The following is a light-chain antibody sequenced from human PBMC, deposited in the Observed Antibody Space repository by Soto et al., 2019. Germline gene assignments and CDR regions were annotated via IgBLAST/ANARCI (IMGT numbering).Light chain of an antibody. Sequence: EIFLTQSPDTLSLSPGERATLSCGASQSVTNYIAWYQQRPGQAPRLLIYDASNRASGVPARFSGSGSGTDFTLTISDLEPADFGLYYCQQRLNWPPGFGQGTKGDIK. CDR2: DAS. V-gene: IGKV3-11*01. J-gene: IGKJ1*01. CDR1: QSVTNY. CDR3: QQRLNWPPG.